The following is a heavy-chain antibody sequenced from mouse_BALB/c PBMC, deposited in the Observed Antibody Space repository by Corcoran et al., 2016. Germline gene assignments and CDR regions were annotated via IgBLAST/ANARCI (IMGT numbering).Heavy chain of an antibody. J-gene: IGHJ3*01. V-gene: IGHV14-3*02. CDR3: ARDYRPSWFAY. CDR2: IDPANGNT. Sequence: EVQLQQSGAELVKPGASVKLSCTASGFNIKDTYMHWVKQRPEQGLEWIGRIDPANGNTKYDPKFQGKATITADTSSNTVYLQLSSLTSEDTAVYYCARDYRPSWFAYWGQGTLVTVSA. CDR1: GFNIKDTY. D-gene: IGHD2-14*01.